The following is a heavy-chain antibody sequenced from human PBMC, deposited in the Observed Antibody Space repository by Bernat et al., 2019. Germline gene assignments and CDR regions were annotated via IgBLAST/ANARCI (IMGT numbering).Heavy chain of an antibody. CDR2: IRSKAYGGTT. J-gene: IGHJ6*03. CDR3: ARYSGSPDYYYYYMDV. CDR1: GFTFGDYA. D-gene: IGHD6-6*01. V-gene: IGHV3-49*04. Sequence: EVQLVESGGGLVQPGRSLRLSCTASGFTFGDYAMSWVRQAPGKGLEWVGCIRSKAYGGTTEYAASVKGRFTISRDDSKSIAYLQMNSLKTEDTAVYYCARYSGSPDYYYYYMDVWGKGTTVTVSS.